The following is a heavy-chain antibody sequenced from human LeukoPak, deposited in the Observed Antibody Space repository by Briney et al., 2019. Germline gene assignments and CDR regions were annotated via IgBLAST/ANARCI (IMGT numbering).Heavy chain of an antibody. CDR3: ARDHYDFWRIKKEGKKYYFDY. J-gene: IGHJ4*02. D-gene: IGHD3-3*01. V-gene: IGHV3-20*04. Sequence: GGSLRLSCAASGFTFDDYGMSWVRQAPGKGLEWVSGINWNGGSTGYADSVKGRFTIPRDNAKNSLYLQMNSLRAEDTALYYCARDHYDFWRIKKEGKKYYFDYWGQGTLVTVSS. CDR2: INWNGGST. CDR1: GFTFDDYG.